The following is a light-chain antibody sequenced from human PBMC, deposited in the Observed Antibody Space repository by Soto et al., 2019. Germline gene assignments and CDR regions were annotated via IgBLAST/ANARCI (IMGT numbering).Light chain of an antibody. Sequence: IQLTQSPSSLSASVGDRVTITCRASQGISSYLAWYQQTPGKAPKLLIYAASTLQSGVPSRFSGSASGTDFTLTISSLQPEDFATYSCQQLNSPTPFGPGTKVDIK. CDR2: AAS. J-gene: IGKJ3*01. CDR3: QQLNSPTP. V-gene: IGKV1-9*01. CDR1: QGISSY.